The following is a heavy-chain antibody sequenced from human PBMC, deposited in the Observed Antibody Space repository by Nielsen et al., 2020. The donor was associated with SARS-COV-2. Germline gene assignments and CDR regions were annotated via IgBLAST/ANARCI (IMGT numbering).Heavy chain of an antibody. CDR2: ITMSGAYM. Sequence: GESLKISCAASGFRFTSYSMNWVRQAPGKGLEWVASITMSGAYMYYADSVRGRFTVPRDNAENSLYLQMNSLRDEDTAVYYCARDQDGGAATSNWYFDLWGRGTLVIVSS. CDR1: GFRFTSYS. D-gene: IGHD6-25*01. J-gene: IGHJ2*01. CDR3: ARDQDGGAATSNWYFDL. V-gene: IGHV3-21*06.